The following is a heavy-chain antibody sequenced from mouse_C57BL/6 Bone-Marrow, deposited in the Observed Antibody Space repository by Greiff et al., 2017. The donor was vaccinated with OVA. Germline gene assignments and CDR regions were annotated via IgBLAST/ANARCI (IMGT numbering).Heavy chain of an antibody. CDR2: IHPNSGST. CDR1: GYTFTSYW. Sequence: VQLQQPGAELVKPGASVKLSCKASGYTFTSYWMHWVKQRPGQGLEWIGMIHPNSGSTNYNEKFKSKATLTVDKSSSTAYMQLRSLTSEDSAVDYWARPIYYGDDGCAYWGQGTLVTVAA. CDR3: ARPIYYGDDGCAY. D-gene: IGHD2-2*01. J-gene: IGHJ3*01. V-gene: IGHV1-64*01.